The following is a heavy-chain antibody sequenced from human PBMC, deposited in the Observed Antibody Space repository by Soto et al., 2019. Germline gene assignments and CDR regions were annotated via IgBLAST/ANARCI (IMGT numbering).Heavy chain of an antibody. CDR2: IWYDGSNK. CDR3: ERVKSSSWYFGAFVM. J-gene: IGHJ3*02. CDR1: GFTFSIYG. V-gene: IGHV3-33*01. D-gene: IGHD6-13*01. Sequence: AGGSLRLSCAASGFTFSIYGMHWVRQAPGKGLEWVAVIWYDGSNKYYADSVKGRFTISRDNSKNTLYLQMNSLRAEDTAVYYCERVKSSSWYFGAFVMWAQGTRVTVS.